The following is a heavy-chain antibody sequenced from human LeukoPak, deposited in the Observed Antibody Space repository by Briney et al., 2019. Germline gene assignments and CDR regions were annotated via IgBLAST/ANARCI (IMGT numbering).Heavy chain of an antibody. J-gene: IGHJ4*02. CDR2: SNPNNGGT. CDR3: ARVDGGEWYYFDY. D-gene: IGHD2-8*02. V-gene: IGHV1-2*02. CDR1: RYTFTGYY. Sequence: ASVKVSCKASRYTFTGYYMHWVRQAPGQGLEWMGWSNPNNGGTNYAQKFQGRVTMTLDTSISTAYMELSRLRSDDTAIYYCARVDGGEWYYFDYWGQGTLVTVSS.